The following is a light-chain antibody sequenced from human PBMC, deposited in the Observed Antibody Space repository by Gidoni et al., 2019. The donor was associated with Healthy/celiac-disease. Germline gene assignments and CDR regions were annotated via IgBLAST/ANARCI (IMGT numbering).Light chain of an antibody. V-gene: IGKV3-11*01. Sequence: EIVLTQSPATLSLSPGERATLSCRASQNVSDFLTWYRQKPGQSPWLLMYDAANRAAGIPARFSGSGSGTDFTLVVSRLEPEDFGLYYCQQRSSWPWTFGQGTKVE. J-gene: IGKJ1*01. CDR1: QNVSDF. CDR2: DAA. CDR3: QQRSSWPWT.